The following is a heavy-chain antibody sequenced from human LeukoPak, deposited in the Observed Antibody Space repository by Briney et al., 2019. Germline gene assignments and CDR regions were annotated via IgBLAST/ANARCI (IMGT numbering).Heavy chain of an antibody. CDR1: GFTFSSYA. J-gene: IGHJ4*02. CDR2: VSRNGDYT. CDR3: AKTGGYGSGCHDY. V-gene: IGHV3-23*01. D-gene: IGHD6-19*01. Sequence: GGSLRLSCAASGFTFSSYAMSWVRQAPGKGLEWVSAVSRNGDYTYYADSVKGRFTISRDKSKNTLYLQMNSLRAEDTAVYYCAKTGGYGSGCHDYWGQGTLVTVSS.